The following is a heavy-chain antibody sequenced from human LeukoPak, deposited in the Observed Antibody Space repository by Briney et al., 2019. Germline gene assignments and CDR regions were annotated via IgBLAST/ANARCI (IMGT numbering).Heavy chain of an antibody. Sequence: PSETLSLTCTVSGGSISSSSYYWGWIRQPPGKGLEWIGSIYYSGSTYYNPSLKSRVTISVDTSKNQFSLKLSSVTAADTAVYYCARGSDYVIDTDYWGQGTLVTVSS. CDR3: ARGSDYVIDTDY. CDR2: IYYSGST. CDR1: GGSISSSSYY. J-gene: IGHJ4*02. V-gene: IGHV4-39*07. D-gene: IGHD2/OR15-2a*01.